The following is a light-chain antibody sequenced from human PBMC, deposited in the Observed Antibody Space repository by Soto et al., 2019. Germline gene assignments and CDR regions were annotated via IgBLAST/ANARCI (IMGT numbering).Light chain of an antibody. V-gene: IGKV3-20*01. CDR2: GAS. CDR1: ENIGSAH. J-gene: IGKJ1*01. Sequence: EVVLTQSPGTLSLSPGEKATVSCRASENIGSAHLAWYQQKPGQTPRLLLYGASNRASGIPDRFSGRGSGPDFTLTISSLEPEDFAVYYCQLYVTSSWMFGQGTKVEIK. CDR3: QLYVTSSWM.